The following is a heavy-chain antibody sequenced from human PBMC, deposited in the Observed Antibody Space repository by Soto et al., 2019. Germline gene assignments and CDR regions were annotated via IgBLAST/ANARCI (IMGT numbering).Heavy chain of an antibody. V-gene: IGHV3-48*01. CDR2: ISSSSSTI. J-gene: IGHJ4*02. CDR3: ARDDGSGVFDY. CDR1: GLNFSRES. D-gene: IGHD3-22*01. Sequence: GGALSLNWAACGLNFSRESMKWVRKETGKGKEWGSYISSSSSTIYYADSVKGRFTISRDNAKNSLYLQMNSLRAEDTAVYYCARDDGSGVFDYWGQGTLVTVSS.